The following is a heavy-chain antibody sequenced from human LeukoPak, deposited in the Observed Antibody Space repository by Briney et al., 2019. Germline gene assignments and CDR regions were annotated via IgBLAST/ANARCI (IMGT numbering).Heavy chain of an antibody. J-gene: IGHJ5*02. CDR3: ARGEGRITIFGVVRNGFDP. V-gene: IGHV1-69*01. Sequence: SVKVSCKASGGTFSSYAISWVRQAPGQGLEWMGGIIPIFGTANYAQKFQGRVTITADESTSTAYMELSSLRSEDTAVYYCARGEGRITIFGVVRNGFDPWGQGTLVTVSS. CDR2: IIPIFGTA. D-gene: IGHD3-3*01. CDR1: GGTFSSYA.